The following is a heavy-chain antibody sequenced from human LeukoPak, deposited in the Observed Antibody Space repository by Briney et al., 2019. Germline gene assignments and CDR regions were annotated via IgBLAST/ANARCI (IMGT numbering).Heavy chain of an antibody. V-gene: IGHV4-59*01. J-gene: IGHJ5*02. CDR1: GGSISSYY. D-gene: IGHD3-22*01. Sequence: KSSETLSLTCTVSGGSISSYYWSWIRQPPGKGLEWIGYIYYSGSTNYNPSLKSRVTISVDTSKNQFSLKLSSVTAADTAVYYCARLKIEWFDPWGQGTLVTVSS. CDR3: ARLKIEWFDP. CDR2: IYYSGST.